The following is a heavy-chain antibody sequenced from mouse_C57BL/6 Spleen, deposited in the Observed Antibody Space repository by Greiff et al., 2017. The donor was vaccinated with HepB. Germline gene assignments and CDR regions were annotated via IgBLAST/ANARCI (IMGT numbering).Heavy chain of an antibody. Sequence: VQLQQSGAELVRPGASVKLSCKASGYTFTDYYINWVKQRPGQGLEWIARIYPGSGNTYYNEKFKGKATLTAEKSSSTAYMQLSSLTSEDSAVYFCARWGDSSGCLDYWGQGTTLTVSS. CDR2: IYPGSGNT. V-gene: IGHV1-76*01. CDR3: ARWGDSSGCLDY. J-gene: IGHJ2*01. CDR1: GYTFTDYY. D-gene: IGHD3-2*02.